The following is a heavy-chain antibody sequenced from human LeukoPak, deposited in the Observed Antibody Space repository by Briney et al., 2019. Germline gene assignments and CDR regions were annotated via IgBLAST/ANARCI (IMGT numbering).Heavy chain of an antibody. CDR1: GVSISSYY. D-gene: IGHD3-22*01. CDR3: ARDRYYYDSSGTRWFDP. V-gene: IGHV4-59*01. Sequence: SETLSLTCTVSGVSISSYYWSWIRQPPGKGLEWIGYIHNSWSTNYNPSLKSRVTISVDTSKNQFSLRLSSVTAADTAVYYCARDRYYYDSSGTRWFDPWGQGTLVTVSS. J-gene: IGHJ5*02. CDR2: IHNSWST.